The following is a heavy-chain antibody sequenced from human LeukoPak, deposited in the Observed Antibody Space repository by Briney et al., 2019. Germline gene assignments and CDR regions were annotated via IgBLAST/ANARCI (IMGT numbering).Heavy chain of an antibody. Sequence: SETLSLTCAVYGGSFSGYYWSWIRQPPGKGLEWIGEINHSGSTNYNPSLKSRVTISVDTSKNQSALKLSSVTAADTAVYYCARGVVIFGVVTNWFDPWGQGTLVTVSS. CDR1: GGSFSGYY. CDR3: ARGVVIFGVVTNWFDP. J-gene: IGHJ5*02. V-gene: IGHV4-34*01. CDR2: INHSGST. D-gene: IGHD3-3*01.